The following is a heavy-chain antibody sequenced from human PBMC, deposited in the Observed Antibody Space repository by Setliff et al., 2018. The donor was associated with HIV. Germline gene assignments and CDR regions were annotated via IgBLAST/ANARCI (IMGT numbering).Heavy chain of an antibody. Sequence: GESLKISCKALDYTFTTYWIGWVRQKPGEGLEWMGIIYPDDSNIRYNPSFQSHVTISADKSISTAYLQVHNLKASDTATYYCARRDGRSMNAFEIWGPGTMVTVSS. J-gene: IGHJ3*02. V-gene: IGHV5-51*01. CDR2: IYPDDSNI. CDR3: ARRDGRSMNAFEI. CDR1: DYTFTTYW. D-gene: IGHD6-13*01.